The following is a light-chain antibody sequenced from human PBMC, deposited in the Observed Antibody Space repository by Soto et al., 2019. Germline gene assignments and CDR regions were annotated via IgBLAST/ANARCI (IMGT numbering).Light chain of an antibody. CDR1: QSVSNS. J-gene: IGKJ1*01. V-gene: IGKV3-15*01. CDR3: QQYNNWWT. CDR2: DAS. Sequence: ILMTQSPATLSVSPGERATLSCRASQSVSNSLAWYQQKPGQAPRLLIYDASTRATGIPARFSGSGSGTEFTLTISGLQSEDFAVYYCQQYNNWWTFGQGTKVEIK.